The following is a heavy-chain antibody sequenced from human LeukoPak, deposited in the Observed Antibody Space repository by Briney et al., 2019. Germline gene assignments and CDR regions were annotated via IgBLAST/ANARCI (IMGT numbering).Heavy chain of an antibody. V-gene: IGHV1-18*01. Sequence: SLRLSCKASGFSFTTFTTSWVRHTPREGLGRMLSIRGSNGNRNYAQKLEGRVTMTTDTSTSTAYMELRSLRSADTAVYYCARSSGWYAPAIDYWGWGTVVLVSA. J-gene: IGHJ4*02. CDR1: GFSFTTFT. CDR3: ARSSGWYAPAIDY. D-gene: IGHD6-19*01. CDR2: IRGSNGNR.